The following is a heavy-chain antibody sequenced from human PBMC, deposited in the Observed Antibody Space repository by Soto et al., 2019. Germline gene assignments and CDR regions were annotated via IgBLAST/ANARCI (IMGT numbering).Heavy chain of an antibody. J-gene: IGHJ6*04. CDR1: GFTFDDYA. Sequence: EVQLVESGGGLVQPGRSLRLSCAASGFTFDDYAMHWVRQAPGKGLEWVSGISWNSGSIGYADSVKGRFTISRDNAKNSLYLQMNSLRAEDTALYYCAKVGRYYDFWSWMDVWGKGTTVTVSS. V-gene: IGHV3-9*01. CDR3: AKVGRYYDFWSWMDV. D-gene: IGHD3-3*01. CDR2: ISWNSGSI.